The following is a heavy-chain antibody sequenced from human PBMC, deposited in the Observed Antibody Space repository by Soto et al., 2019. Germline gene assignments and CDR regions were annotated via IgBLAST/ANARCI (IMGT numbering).Heavy chain of an antibody. CDR1: GGSISSGGYY. CDR3: ARGGGLMHLFDY. CDR2: FYYFWIT. V-gene: IGHV4-31*03. J-gene: IGHJ4*02. D-gene: IGHD3-16*01. Sequence: SETLSLTCTVSGGSISSGGYYWSWIRQHPGKGLELIGYFYYFWITYYNPSLNSRVTISVDTFKNQFSLKLSSVTAADTAVYYCARGGGLMHLFDYWGQGTLVTVSS.